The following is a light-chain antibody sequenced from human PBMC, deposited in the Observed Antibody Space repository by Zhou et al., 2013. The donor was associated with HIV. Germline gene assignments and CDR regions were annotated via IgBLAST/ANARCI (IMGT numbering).Light chain of an antibody. J-gene: IGKJ5*01. V-gene: IGKV3-20*01. CDR2: GAS. CDR3: QQYGDTPVT. CDR1: QVVSASY. Sequence: EIVLTQSPVTLSLSPGQGATLSCRSSQVVSASYVAWYQKRPGQAPKLVVYGASRRATDIPDRFGGSGSGREFILTINRLEPEDFAVYYCQQYGDTPVTFGQGTRLE.